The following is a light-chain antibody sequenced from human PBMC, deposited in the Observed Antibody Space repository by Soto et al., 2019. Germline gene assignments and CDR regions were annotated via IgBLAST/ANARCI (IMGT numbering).Light chain of an antibody. J-gene: IGLJ2*01. CDR1: SGHSSYT. CDR2: VNSDGSH. CDR3: QTWDTVVV. Sequence: QPVLTQSPSASASLGASVKLTCTLSSGHSSYTIAWHQQQPEKGPRYLMKVNSDGSHSKGDGIPDRFSGSSSGAERYLTISSLQSEDEADYYCQTWDTVVVFGGGTKVTVL. V-gene: IGLV4-69*01.